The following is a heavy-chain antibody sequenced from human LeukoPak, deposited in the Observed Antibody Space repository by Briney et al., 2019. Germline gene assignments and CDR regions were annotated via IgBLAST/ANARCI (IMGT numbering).Heavy chain of an antibody. Sequence: GGSLRLSCAASGFSFGNYWMTWVRQVPGKGLEWVAVIWYDGSNKYYADSVKGRFTISRDNSKNTLYLQMNSLRAEDTAVYYCARGGGVIGNSYYYYGMDVWGQGTTVTVSS. CDR2: IWYDGSNK. CDR1: GFSFGNYW. CDR3: ARGGGVIGNSYYYYGMDV. V-gene: IGHV3-33*08. D-gene: IGHD2-21*01. J-gene: IGHJ6*02.